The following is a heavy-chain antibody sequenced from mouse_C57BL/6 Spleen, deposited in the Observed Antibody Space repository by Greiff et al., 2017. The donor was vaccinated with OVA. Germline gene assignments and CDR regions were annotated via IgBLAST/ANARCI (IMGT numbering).Heavy chain of an antibody. CDR1: GYTFTDYY. V-gene: IGHV1-26*01. CDR2: INPNNGGT. D-gene: IGHD1-1*01. Sequence: VQLQQSGPELVKPGASVKISCKASGYTFTDYYMNWVKQSHGKSLEWIGDINPNNGGTSYNQKFKGKATLTVDKSSSTAYMELRSLTSEDSAVYYCASTTVPLYAMDYWGQGTSVTVSS. CDR3: ASTTVPLYAMDY. J-gene: IGHJ4*01.